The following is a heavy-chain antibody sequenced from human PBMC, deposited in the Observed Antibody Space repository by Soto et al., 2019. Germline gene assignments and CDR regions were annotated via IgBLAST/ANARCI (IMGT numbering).Heavy chain of an antibody. V-gene: IGHV4-34*01. CDR1: GGSFSGYY. J-gene: IGHJ4*02. Sequence: QVQLQQWGAGLLKPSETLSLTCAVYGGSFSGYYWSWIRQPPGKGLEWIGEINHSGSTNYNPSLKSRVTISVETSKNQFSLKLSSVTAADTAVYYCARGYYYDSSGYPHYFDYWGQGTLVTVSS. CDR3: ARGYYYDSSGYPHYFDY. CDR2: INHSGST. D-gene: IGHD3-22*01.